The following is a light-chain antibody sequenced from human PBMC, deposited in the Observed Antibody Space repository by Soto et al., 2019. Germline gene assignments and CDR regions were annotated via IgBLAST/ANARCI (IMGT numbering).Light chain of an antibody. V-gene: IGLV1-40*01. CDR3: QSYDSSLRGWV. J-gene: IGLJ3*02. CDR2: SNS. Sequence: QAVVTQPPSVSGAPGQRVTVSCTGSNSNIGAGYDVHWFQQLPGTAPKVLIYSNSNRPSGVPDRISGSKSGTSASLAITGLQAEDEADYYCQSYDSSLRGWVFGGGTQLTVL. CDR1: NSNIGAGYD.